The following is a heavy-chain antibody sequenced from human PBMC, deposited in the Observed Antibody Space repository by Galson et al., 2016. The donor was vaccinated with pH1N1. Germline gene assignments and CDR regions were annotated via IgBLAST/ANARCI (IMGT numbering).Heavy chain of an antibody. CDR1: GFTFSRYG. CDR2: ISYDGSNE. V-gene: IGHV3-30*18. D-gene: IGHD3-10*01. Sequence: LRLSCAASGFTFSRYGMHWVRQAPGKGLEWVALISYDGSNEYYADSVKGRFTISRDNSKNTLYLQMNSLRTEDTAVYYCAKATTMLRGGNHVDSWGQGTLITVSS. CDR3: AKATTMLRGGNHVDS. J-gene: IGHJ4*02.